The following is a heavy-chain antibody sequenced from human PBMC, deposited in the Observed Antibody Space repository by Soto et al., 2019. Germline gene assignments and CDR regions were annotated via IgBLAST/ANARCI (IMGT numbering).Heavy chain of an antibody. D-gene: IGHD3-22*01. CDR2: IIPIFGTA. Sequence: SVKVSCKASGCTFSSYAISCVRQAPEQGLEWMGGIIPIFGTANYAQKFQGRVTITADESTSTAYMELSSLRSEDTAVYYCARDPDYYDSSGYPSPDAFDIWGQGTMVTVSS. CDR1: GCTFSSYA. V-gene: IGHV1-69*13. CDR3: ARDPDYYDSSGYPSPDAFDI. J-gene: IGHJ3*02.